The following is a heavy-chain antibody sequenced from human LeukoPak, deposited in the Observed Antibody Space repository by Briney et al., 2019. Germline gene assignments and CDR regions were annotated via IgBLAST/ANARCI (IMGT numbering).Heavy chain of an antibody. CDR2: IKQDGSEK. J-gene: IGHJ4*02. Sequence: GGSLRLSCVASGFTLSSYWMSWVRQAPGKGQEWVASIKQDGSEKYYVDSVKGRFTISRDNAKNSLYLQMNSLRDEDTAVYYCAEGGEPYWGQGTLVTVSS. CDR1: GFTLSSYW. CDR3: AEGGEPY. V-gene: IGHV3-7*02. D-gene: IGHD1-14*01.